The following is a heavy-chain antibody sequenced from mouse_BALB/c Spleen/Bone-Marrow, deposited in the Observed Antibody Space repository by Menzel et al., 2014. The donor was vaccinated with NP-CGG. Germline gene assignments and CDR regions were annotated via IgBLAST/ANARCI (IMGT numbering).Heavy chain of an antibody. J-gene: IGHJ2*01. D-gene: IGHD1-1*01. CDR2: IYPGDGDT. V-gene: IGHV1-82*01. CDR3: AGDYYGSSYGY. Sequence: QVQLQQSGPELVKPGASVKISCKASGYAFSSSWMNWVKQRPGQGLEWIGRIYPGDGDTNYNGKFRGKATLTADKSSSTAYMQLSSLTSVDSAVYFCAGDYYGSSYGYWGQGTTLTVPS. CDR1: GYAFSSSW.